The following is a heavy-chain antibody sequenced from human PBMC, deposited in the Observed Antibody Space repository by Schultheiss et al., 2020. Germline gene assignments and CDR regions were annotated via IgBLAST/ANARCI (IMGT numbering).Heavy chain of an antibody. D-gene: IGHD6-19*01. CDR3: ARSIAVAEAFDI. CDR2: IRSKAYGGTT. CDR1: GFTFGDYA. J-gene: IGHJ3*02. Sequence: GGSLRLSCTASGFTFGDYAMSWVRQAPGKGLEWVGFIRSKAYGGTTEYAASVKGRFTISRDDSKNTLYLQMNSLKTEDTAVYYCARSIAVAEAFDIWGQGTMVTVSS. V-gene: IGHV3-49*04.